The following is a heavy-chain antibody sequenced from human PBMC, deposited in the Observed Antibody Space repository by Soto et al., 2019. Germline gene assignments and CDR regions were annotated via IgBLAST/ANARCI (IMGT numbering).Heavy chain of an antibody. CDR1: GFTFSSYS. J-gene: IGHJ6*02. Sequence: EVQLVESGGGLVQPGGSLRLSCAASGFTFSSYSMNWVRQAPGKGLEWVSYISSSSSTIYYADSVKGRFTISRDNAKNSLYLQMNSLRAEDTAVYYCARDSGTYYYYGMDVWGQGTTVTVSS. CDR2: ISSSSSTI. D-gene: IGHD6-13*01. V-gene: IGHV3-48*01. CDR3: ARDSGTYYYYGMDV.